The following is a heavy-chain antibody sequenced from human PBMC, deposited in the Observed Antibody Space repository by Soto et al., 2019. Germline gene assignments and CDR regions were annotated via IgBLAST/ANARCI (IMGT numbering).Heavy chain of an antibody. CDR2: INHSGST. J-gene: IGHJ5*02. Sequence: SETLSLTCAVYGGSFSGYYWSWIRQPPGKGLEWIGEINHSGSTNYNPSLKSRVTISVDTSKNQFSLKLSSVTTADTAVYYCARLNGWSRYNWFDPWGQGTLVTVSS. CDR3: ARLNGWSRYNWFDP. V-gene: IGHV4-34*01. D-gene: IGHD6-19*01. CDR1: GGSFSGYY.